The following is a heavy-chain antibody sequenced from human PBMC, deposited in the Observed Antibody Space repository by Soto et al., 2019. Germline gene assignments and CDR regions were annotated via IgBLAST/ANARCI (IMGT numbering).Heavy chain of an antibody. J-gene: IGHJ4*02. CDR1: GYTFTTYG. CDR2: ISTYNGNT. V-gene: IGHV1-18*01. Sequence: QVQLVQSGAEVKKPGASVKVSCKASGYTFTTYGMSWVRQAPGQGLDWMGWISTYNGNTKYAERLQGRVTMTTDTPTSTAYMELRSLRSDDTAVYYCARGPTDYYDNSGDYFLDYWGQGTLVTVYS. D-gene: IGHD3-22*01. CDR3: ARGPTDYYDNSGDYFLDY.